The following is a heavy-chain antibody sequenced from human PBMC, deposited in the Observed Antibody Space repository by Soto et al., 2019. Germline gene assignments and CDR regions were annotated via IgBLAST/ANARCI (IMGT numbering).Heavy chain of an antibody. V-gene: IGHV1-18*01. CDR1: GYTFTSYG. D-gene: IGHD3-3*01. J-gene: IGHJ6*02. CDR3: ARDNDFWSGYYGMDG. CDR2: ISACNGNT. Sequence: ASVKVSCKASGYTFTSYGISWVRQAPGQGLEWMGWISACNGNTNYAQKLQGRVTMTTDTSTSTAYMELRSLRSDDTAVYYCARDNDFWSGYYGMDGWGQGTTVTVAS.